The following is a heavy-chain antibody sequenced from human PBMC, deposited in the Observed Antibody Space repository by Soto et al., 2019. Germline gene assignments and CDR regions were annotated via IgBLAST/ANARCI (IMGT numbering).Heavy chain of an antibody. V-gene: IGHV4-30-2*01. Sequence: SETLSLTCAVSGGSISSGGYSWSWIRQPPGKGREWIGYIYHSGSTYYNPSLKSRVTISVDRSKNQFSLKLSSVTAADTAVYYCARDLWGYCGDDCYSMDVWGKGTTVTVSS. CDR2: IYHSGST. D-gene: IGHD2-21*01. CDR1: GGSISSGGYS. CDR3: ARDLWGYCGDDCYSMDV. J-gene: IGHJ6*03.